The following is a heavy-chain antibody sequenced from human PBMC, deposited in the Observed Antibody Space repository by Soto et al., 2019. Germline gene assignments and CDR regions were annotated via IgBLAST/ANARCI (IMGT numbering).Heavy chain of an antibody. V-gene: IGHV4-59*01. J-gene: IGHJ3*02. CDR1: GGSISSYY. Sequence: SETLSLTCTVSGGSISSYYWSWIRQPPGKGLEWIGYIYYSGSTNYNPSLKSRVTISVDTSKNQFSLKLSSVTAADTAVYYCARGDWGSEAFDIWGQGTMVTVSS. D-gene: IGHD7-27*01. CDR3: ARGDWGSEAFDI. CDR2: IYYSGST.